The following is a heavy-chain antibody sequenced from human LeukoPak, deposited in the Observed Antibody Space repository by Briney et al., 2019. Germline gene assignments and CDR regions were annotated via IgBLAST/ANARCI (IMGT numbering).Heavy chain of an antibody. CDR3: ARDPRSSICATYYYVMDV. Sequence: ASVNVSCKASGYTFTSYAINWVRQAPGQRLEWMGWISAYNGNTNYAQKLQGRVTMTTDTSTSTAYMELRSLRSDDTAIYFCARDPRSSICATYYYVMDVWGQGPRSPSP. V-gene: IGHV1-18*01. CDR1: GYTFTSYA. J-gene: IGHJ6*02. D-gene: IGHD6-13*01. CDR2: ISAYNGNT.